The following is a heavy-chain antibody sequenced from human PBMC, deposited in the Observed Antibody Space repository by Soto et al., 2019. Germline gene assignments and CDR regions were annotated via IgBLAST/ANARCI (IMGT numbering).Heavy chain of an antibody. J-gene: IGHJ4*02. CDR1: GFTFSSYA. CDR3: AKDIGGYSYGYWHVLY. V-gene: IGHV3-23*01. Sequence: GGSLRLSCAASGFTFSSYAMSWVRQAPGKGLEWVSAISGSGGSTYYADSVKGRFTISRDISKNTLYLQMNSLRAEDTAVYYCAKDIGGYSYGYWHVLYWGQGTLVTVSS. CDR2: ISGSGGST. D-gene: IGHD5-18*01.